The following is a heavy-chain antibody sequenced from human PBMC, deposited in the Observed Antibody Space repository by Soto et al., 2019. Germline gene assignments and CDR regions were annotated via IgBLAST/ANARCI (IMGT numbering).Heavy chain of an antibody. D-gene: IGHD3-10*01. CDR3: ARDWDSSGLFDP. J-gene: IGHJ5*02. CDR2: ISYSGST. CDR1: GASITTYY. Sequence: PSETLSLTCSVSGASITTYYWSWIRQPPGKGLEWIGSISYSGSTKYNPSLESRVMISLDTSKNQFSLRLTSVTAAVTALYYCARDWDSSGLFDPWGQGALVTVSS. V-gene: IGHV4-59*01.